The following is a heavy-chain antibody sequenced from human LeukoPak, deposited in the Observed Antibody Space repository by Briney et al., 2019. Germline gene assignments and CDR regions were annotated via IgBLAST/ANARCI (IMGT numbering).Heavy chain of an antibody. CDR3: ARERGYSYGYGDY. Sequence: SETLSLTCTVSGGSISSSSYYWGWIRQPPGQGLDWIGSISYSGSTYNPSLKSRVTISVDTSKNQFSLKLSSVTAADTAVYYCARERGYSYGYGDYWGQGTLVTVSS. V-gene: IGHV4-39*07. D-gene: IGHD5-18*01. CDR1: GGSISSSSYY. CDR2: ISYSGST. J-gene: IGHJ4*02.